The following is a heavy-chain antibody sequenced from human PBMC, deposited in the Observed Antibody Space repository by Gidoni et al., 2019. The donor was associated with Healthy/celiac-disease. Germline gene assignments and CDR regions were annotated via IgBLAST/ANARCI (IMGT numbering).Heavy chain of an antibody. J-gene: IGHJ6*02. V-gene: IGHV4-59*01. D-gene: IGHD5-18*01. CDR1: GGSISSYY. CDR2: IYYSGST. CDR3: ARGPVTARLPYYYYGMDV. Sequence: QVQLQESGPGLVKPSETLSLTCTVSGGSISSYYWSWIRQPPGKGLEWIGYIYYSGSTNYNPSLKSRVTISVDTSKNQFSLKLSSVTAADTAVYYCARGPVTARLPYYYYGMDVWGQGTTVTVSS.